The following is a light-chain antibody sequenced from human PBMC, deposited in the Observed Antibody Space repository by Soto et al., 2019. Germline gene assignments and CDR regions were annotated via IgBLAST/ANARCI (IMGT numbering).Light chain of an antibody. CDR3: CSYAGSRRNV. J-gene: IGLJ6*01. Sequence: QSALTQPASVSGSPGQSITISCTGTSSDVGSYNLVSWYQQHPGKAPKLMIYEGSKRPSGVSNRFSGSKSGNTASLTISGLQAEDEADDYCCSYAGSRRNVFGSGTQLTVL. CDR2: EGS. CDR1: SSDVGSYNL. V-gene: IGLV2-23*01.